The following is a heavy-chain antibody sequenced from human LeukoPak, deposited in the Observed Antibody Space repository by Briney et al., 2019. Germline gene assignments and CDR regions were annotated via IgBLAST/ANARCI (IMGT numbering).Heavy chain of an antibody. CDR2: IYPGDSDT. CDR3: ARQDYYDSSGYYYYFGY. J-gene: IGHJ4*02. Sequence: GESLKISCKGPGYSFTSYWIGWVRQMPGKGLEWMGIIYPGDSDTRYSPSFQGQVTISADKSISTAYLQWSSLKASDTAMYYCARQDYYDSSGYYYYFGYWGQGTLVTVSS. CDR1: GYSFTSYW. V-gene: IGHV5-51*01. D-gene: IGHD3-22*01.